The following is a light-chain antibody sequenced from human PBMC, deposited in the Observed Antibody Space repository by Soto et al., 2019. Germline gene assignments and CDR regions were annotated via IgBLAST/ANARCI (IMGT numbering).Light chain of an antibody. CDR1: SSNIGAGYV. Sequence: QSVLTQPPSVSGAPGQRVTISCTGSSSNIGAGYVVHWYQQLPGTAPKLLIYGNNNRPSGVPDRFSGSKSGTSASLAITGLQAEDEADYYCQSYDSSLSGYVFGTATKLTVL. CDR3: QSYDSSLSGYV. V-gene: IGLV1-40*01. J-gene: IGLJ1*01. CDR2: GNN.